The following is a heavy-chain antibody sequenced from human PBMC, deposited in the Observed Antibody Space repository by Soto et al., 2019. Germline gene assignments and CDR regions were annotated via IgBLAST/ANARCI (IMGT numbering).Heavy chain of an antibody. Sequence: EVQLVESGGGLVQPGRSLRLSCAASGFTFDDYAMHWVRQAPGKGLEWVSGISWNSGSIGYADSVKGRFTISRDNAKNSLYLQMNSLRAEDTAVYYCARGSSSRLLGGMDVWGQGTTVTVSS. D-gene: IGHD6-13*01. J-gene: IGHJ6*02. CDR2: ISWNSGSI. V-gene: IGHV3-9*01. CDR3: ARGSSSRLLGGMDV. CDR1: GFTFDDYA.